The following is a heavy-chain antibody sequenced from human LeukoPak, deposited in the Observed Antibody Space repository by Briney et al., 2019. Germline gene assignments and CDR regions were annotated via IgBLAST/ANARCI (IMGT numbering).Heavy chain of an antibody. CDR2: INPNSGGT. Sequence: ASVTVSCKASGYTFTGYYMHWVRQTPGQGLEWMGWINPNSGGTNYAQKFQGRVTMTRDTSISTAYMELSRLRSDATAVYYCARHRVVVVPAAMGRFYYYGMDVWGQGPTVTVSS. CDR1: GYTFTGYY. J-gene: IGHJ6*02. V-gene: IGHV1-2*02. D-gene: IGHD2-2*01. CDR3: ARHRVVVVPAAMGRFYYYGMDV.